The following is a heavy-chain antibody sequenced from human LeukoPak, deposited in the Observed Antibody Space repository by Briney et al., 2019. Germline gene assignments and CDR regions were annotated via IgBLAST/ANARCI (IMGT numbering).Heavy chain of an antibody. Sequence: GGSLRLSCAASGFTFSGYAINWVRQAPGKGLEWVSTIFDSGGSTYYTDSVKGRFTISRDNSKNTLYLQMSSLRAEDTAVYYCAKGRGLHCGVDCYSDCWGQGTLVTVSS. CDR2: IFDSGGST. V-gene: IGHV3-23*01. CDR3: AKGRGLHCGVDCYSDC. CDR1: GFTFSGYA. D-gene: IGHD2-21*02. J-gene: IGHJ4*02.